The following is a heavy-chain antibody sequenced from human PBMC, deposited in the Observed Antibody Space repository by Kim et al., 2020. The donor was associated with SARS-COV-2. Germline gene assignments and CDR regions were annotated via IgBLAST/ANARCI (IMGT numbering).Heavy chain of an antibody. V-gene: IGHV3-7*01. CDR2: IKQDGSEK. J-gene: IGHJ6*02. D-gene: IGHD3-10*01. CDR1: GFTFSSYW. Sequence: GGSLRLSCAASGFTFSSYWMSWVRQAPGKGLEWVANIKQDGSEKYYVDSVKGRFTISRDNAKNSLYLQMNSLRAEDTAVYYCARDGGGSGWGIVGEYYYGMDVWGQGTTVTVSS. CDR3: ARDGGGSGWGIVGEYYYGMDV.